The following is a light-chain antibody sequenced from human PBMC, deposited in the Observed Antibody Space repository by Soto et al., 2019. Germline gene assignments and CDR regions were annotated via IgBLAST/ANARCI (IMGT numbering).Light chain of an antibody. CDR1: QSVKTY. V-gene: IGKV3-11*01. CDR3: QSRSSWPPVLT. J-gene: IGKJ4*01. CDR2: DAS. Sequence: ETVLTQSPATLSLSPGERATLSCRASQSVKTYLAWYQQKPGQVPRLLIYDASNRATGIPARFSGSGSGTDFTLTISSLAPEDSAVYYCQSRSSWPPVLTFGGGTKVEIK.